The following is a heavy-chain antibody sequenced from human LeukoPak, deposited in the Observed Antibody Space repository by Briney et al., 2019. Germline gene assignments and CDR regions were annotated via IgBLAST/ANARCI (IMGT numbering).Heavy chain of an antibody. Sequence: PGVSLRLSCAASGFTFSSYAMSWVRQAPGKGLEWIGEINHSGSTNYNPSLKSRVTISVDTSKNQFSLKLSSVTAADTAVYYCARRRGGYSYGLCFQHWGQGTLVTVSS. CDR3: ARRRGGYSYGLCFQH. V-gene: IGHV4-34*01. CDR1: GFTFSSYA. CDR2: INHSGST. J-gene: IGHJ1*01. D-gene: IGHD5-18*01.